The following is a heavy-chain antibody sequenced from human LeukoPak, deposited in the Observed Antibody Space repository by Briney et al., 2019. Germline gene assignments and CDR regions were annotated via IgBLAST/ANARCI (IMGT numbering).Heavy chain of an antibody. CDR3: ARAWDWNDGAGGFDV. CDR1: GGSITSYY. J-gene: IGHJ3*01. V-gene: IGHV4-59*01. D-gene: IGHD1-1*01. Sequence: PSETLSLTCTVSGGSITSYYWSWIRQPPGKGLEWIAYIYYTGSTNYNPSLKSRVTISVDTSKNQFSLMLTSVTAADTAVYFCARAWDWNDGAGGFDVWGRGTLVTVSS. CDR2: IYYTGST.